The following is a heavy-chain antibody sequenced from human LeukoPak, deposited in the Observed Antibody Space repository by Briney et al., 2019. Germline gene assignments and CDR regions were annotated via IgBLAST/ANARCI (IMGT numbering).Heavy chain of an antibody. CDR2: ISYYGSNK. Sequence: GGSLRLSCAASGFTFSSYGMHWVRQAPGEALEGVAVISYYGSNKYYADSVKGRFTISRDNSKNTLYLQMNSLRAEDTAVYYCAKDWGWNQLLSRFDCWGQGTLVTVSS. CDR1: GFTFSSYG. CDR3: AKDWGWNQLLSRFDC. J-gene: IGHJ4*02. V-gene: IGHV3-30*18. D-gene: IGHD2-2*01.